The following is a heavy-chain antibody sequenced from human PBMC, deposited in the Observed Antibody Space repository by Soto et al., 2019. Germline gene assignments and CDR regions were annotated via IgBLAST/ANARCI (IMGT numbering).Heavy chain of an antibody. Sequence: QITLRESGPTRVRPTQTLSLTCTFSGFSLHTSGVGVGWIRQPPGKALEWLALIYWDDDKRYSPSLKSRLSIPKATPDNQVVLTMTNMDTVDTATYYCAYRALYSGSYWDGGYFDYWGQGTLIPVSS. CDR2: IYWDDDK. D-gene: IGHD1-26*01. CDR1: GFSLHTSGVG. V-gene: IGHV2-5*02. J-gene: IGHJ4*02. CDR3: AYRALYSGSYWDGGYFDY.